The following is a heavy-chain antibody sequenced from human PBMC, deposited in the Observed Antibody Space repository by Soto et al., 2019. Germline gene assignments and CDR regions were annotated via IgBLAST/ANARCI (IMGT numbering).Heavy chain of an antibody. V-gene: IGHV4-39*02. D-gene: IGHD4-4*01. J-gene: IGHJ6*02. Sequence: SETLSLTCTVSGGSISSSSYYWAWVRQPPEKGLEWIGSVYYSGTTYYNPSLKSRVTISADTSKNQFSLKLSSVTAEDTAVYYCARDPLRLHRTGGGYGMDVWGQGTTVTVSS. CDR1: GGSISSSSYY. CDR2: VYYSGTT. CDR3: ARDPLRLHRTGGGYGMDV.